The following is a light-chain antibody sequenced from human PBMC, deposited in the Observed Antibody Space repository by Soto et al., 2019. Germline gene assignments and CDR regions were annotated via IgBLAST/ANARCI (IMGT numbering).Light chain of an antibody. V-gene: IGKV1-39*01. CDR2: AAS. CDR1: QRVTNY. J-gene: IGKJ4*01. CDR3: QQTYDVPLT. Sequence: DIQMTQFPSSLSASVGDRVTITCRTSQRVTNYLNWYQQKPGKAPNLLISAASTLQSGVPSWFSGSGTGTDFTLSISSLQPEDVATYYCQQTYDVPLTFGGGTKVEIK.